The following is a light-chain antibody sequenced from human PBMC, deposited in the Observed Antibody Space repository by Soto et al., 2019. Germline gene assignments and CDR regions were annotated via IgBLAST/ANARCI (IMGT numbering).Light chain of an antibody. V-gene: IGKV1-39*01. Sequence: DIQVTQSPSSLSASVGDRVTITCRASQSISSYLNWFQQKPGKVPKLLIYAASSLQRGVPSRFSGSGSGTDFTLTITSLQPEDFATYYCQQSYSTPITFGQGTRLEI. CDR2: AAS. CDR1: QSISSY. CDR3: QQSYSTPIT. J-gene: IGKJ5*01.